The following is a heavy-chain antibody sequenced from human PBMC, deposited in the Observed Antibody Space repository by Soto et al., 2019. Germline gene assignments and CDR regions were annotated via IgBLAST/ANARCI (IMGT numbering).Heavy chain of an antibody. CDR3: ARDPPTPLLRYFDWLLWV. D-gene: IGHD3-9*01. V-gene: IGHV1-18*01. CDR2: ISAYNGNT. J-gene: IGHJ4*02. Sequence: ASVKVSCKASGGTFSSYAISWVRQAPGQGLEWMGWISAYNGNTNYAQKLQGRVTMTTDTSTSTAYMELRSLRSDDTAVYYCARDPPTPLLRYFDWLLWVRGQGTLVTVSS. CDR1: GGTFSSYA.